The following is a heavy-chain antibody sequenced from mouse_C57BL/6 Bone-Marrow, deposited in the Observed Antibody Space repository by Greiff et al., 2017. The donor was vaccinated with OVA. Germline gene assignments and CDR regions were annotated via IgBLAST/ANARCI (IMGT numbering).Heavy chain of an antibody. CDR1: GYTFTSYW. J-gene: IGHJ2*01. CDR3: ARGAYYYGSSYGY. Sequence: VQLQQPGAELVKPGASVKMSCKASGYTFTSYWITWVKQRPGQGLEWIGDIYPGSGSTNYNEKFKSKATLTVDTSSSTAYMQLSSLTSEDSAVYYWARGAYYYGSSYGYWGQGTTLTVSS. D-gene: IGHD1-1*01. V-gene: IGHV1-55*01. CDR2: IYPGSGST.